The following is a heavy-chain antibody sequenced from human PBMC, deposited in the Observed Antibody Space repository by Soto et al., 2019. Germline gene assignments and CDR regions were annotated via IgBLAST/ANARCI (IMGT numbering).Heavy chain of an antibody. CDR3: AKRRGAGGHFDY. J-gene: IGHJ4*02. V-gene: IGHV3-23*01. Sequence: EVQLLEPGGGLVQPEGSLRLSCAASGFTFTSYAMGWVRQAPGKGLEWVSVISSGGSTYYADSVRGRFTISRDNSKDTLSLQMNSLRAEDTAVYYCAKRRGAGGHFDYWGQGALVTVSS. D-gene: IGHD2-15*01. CDR2: ISSGGST. CDR1: GFTFTSYA.